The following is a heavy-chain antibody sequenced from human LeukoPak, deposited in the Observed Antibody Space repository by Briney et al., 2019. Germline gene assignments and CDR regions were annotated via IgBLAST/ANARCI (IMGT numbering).Heavy chain of an antibody. V-gene: IGHV3-74*01. D-gene: IGHD2-15*01. CDR1: GFTFSSYW. J-gene: IGHJ4*02. Sequence: PGRSLRLSCAASGFTFSSYWMHWVRHAPGKGLVWVSRIKRDGSSTSYADSVKGRFTISRDNAKNTLYLQMNSLRAEDTAVYYCAREGHDCSVGTCYSNFFDYWGQGTLVTVSS. CDR2: IKRDGSST. CDR3: AREGHDCSVGTCYSNFFDY.